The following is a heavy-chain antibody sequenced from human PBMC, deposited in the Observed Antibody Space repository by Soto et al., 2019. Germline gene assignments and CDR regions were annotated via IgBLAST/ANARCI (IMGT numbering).Heavy chain of an antibody. J-gene: IGHJ4*02. Sequence: ASVKVSCKASGYTFTSYDISWVRQAPGQGLEWMGWISAYNGNTNYAQKLQGRVTMTTDTSTSTAYMELRSLRSDDTAVYYCARVLLWFGESNYYFDYCGQGTLVTVSS. CDR2: ISAYNGNT. D-gene: IGHD3-10*01. CDR3: ARVLLWFGESNYYFDY. CDR1: GYTFTSYD. V-gene: IGHV1-18*01.